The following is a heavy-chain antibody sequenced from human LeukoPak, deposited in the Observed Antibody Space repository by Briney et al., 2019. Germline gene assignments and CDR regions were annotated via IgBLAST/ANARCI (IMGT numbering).Heavy chain of an antibody. D-gene: IGHD6-13*01. CDR3: ARDRYNSSWSAEDYFDY. V-gene: IGHV3-23*01. Sequence: PGGSLRLSCAASGFTFSSYAMSWVRQAPGKGLEWVSAISGSGGSTYYADSVKGRFTISRDNSKNTLYLQMNSLRAEDTAVYYCARDRYNSSWSAEDYFDYWGQGTLVTVSS. CDR2: ISGSGGST. J-gene: IGHJ4*02. CDR1: GFTFSSYA.